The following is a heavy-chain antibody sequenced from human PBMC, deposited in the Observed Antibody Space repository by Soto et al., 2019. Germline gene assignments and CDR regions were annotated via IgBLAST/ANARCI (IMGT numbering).Heavy chain of an antibody. CDR1: GYSFTSYW. CDR3: ARHSITIFGVVTQGSGMDV. D-gene: IGHD3-3*01. J-gene: IGHJ6*02. CDR2: IDPSDSYT. Sequence: GESLKISCKGSGYSFTSYWISWVRQMPGKGLEWMGRIDPSDSYTNYSPSFQGHVTISADKSISTAYLQWSSLKASDTAMYYCARHSITIFGVVTQGSGMDVSGQVPKVTVSS. V-gene: IGHV5-10-1*01.